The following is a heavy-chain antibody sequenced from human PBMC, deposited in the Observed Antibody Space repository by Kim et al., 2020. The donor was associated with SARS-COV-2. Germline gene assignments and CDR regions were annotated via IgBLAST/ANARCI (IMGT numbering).Heavy chain of an antibody. D-gene: IGHD6-13*01. J-gene: IGHJ4*02. CDR2: N. CDR3: ARARSWLSFDY. Sequence: NDYAVSVKSRITINPDTSKNQFSLQLNSVTPEDTAVYYCARARSWLSFDYWGQGTLVTVSS. V-gene: IGHV6-1*01.